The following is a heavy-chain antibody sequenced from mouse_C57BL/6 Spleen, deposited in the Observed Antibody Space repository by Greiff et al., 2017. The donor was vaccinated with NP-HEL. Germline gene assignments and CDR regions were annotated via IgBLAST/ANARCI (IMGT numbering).Heavy chain of an antibody. CDR2: ISYSGST. CDR1: GYSITSDYA. CDR3: ARAIRAN. V-gene: IGHV3-2*02. D-gene: IGHD3-3*01. Sequence: EVQLQQSGPGLVKPSQSLSLTCTVTGYSITSDYAWNWIRQFPGNKLEWMGYISYSGSTSYNPSLKSRISITRDTSKNQYFLQLNSVTTEDTANYYCARAIRANWGQGTNLTVSS. J-gene: IGHJ2*01.